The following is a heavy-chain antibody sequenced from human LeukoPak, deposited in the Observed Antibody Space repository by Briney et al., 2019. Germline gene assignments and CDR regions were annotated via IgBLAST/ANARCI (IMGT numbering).Heavy chain of an antibody. CDR3: ARDRGLPAAIEDWFDP. J-gene: IGHJ5*02. CDR1: GGSISSYY. Sequence: PSETLSLTCTVSGGSISSYYWSWIRQPPGKGLEWIGYIYYSGSTNYNPSLKSRVTISVDTSKNQFSLKLSSVTAADTAVYYCARDRGLPAAIEDWFDPWGQGTLVTVSS. D-gene: IGHD2-2*01. V-gene: IGHV4-59*12. CDR2: IYYSGST.